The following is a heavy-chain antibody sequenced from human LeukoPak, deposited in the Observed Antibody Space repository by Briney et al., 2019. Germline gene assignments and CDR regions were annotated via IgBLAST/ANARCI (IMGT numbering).Heavy chain of an antibody. Sequence: GGSLRLSCAASGFTFSSYSMNWVRQAPGKGLEWVSYISSSSSTIYYADSVKGRFTISRDNAKNSLYLQMNSLRDEDTAVYYCGRETGFYYNSTGFDYWGRETLVTVP. CDR2: ISSSSSTI. CDR1: GFTFSSYS. D-gene: IGHD3-22*01. V-gene: IGHV3-48*02. J-gene: IGHJ4*02. CDR3: GRETGFYYNSTGFDY.